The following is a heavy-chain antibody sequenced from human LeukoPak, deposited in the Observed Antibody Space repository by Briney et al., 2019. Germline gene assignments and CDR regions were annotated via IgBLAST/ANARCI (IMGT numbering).Heavy chain of an antibody. Sequence: GASVKVSCKTSGYSFTGHYIHWVRQAPGQGLEWMGWLNPNSGGTKFAQKFQARVTLTRDTSISTAYMEVSRLRSDDTAVYYCARETCSYNNCTAALWGQGTLVTVSS. CDR2: LNPNSGGT. CDR1: GYSFTGHY. J-gene: IGHJ4*02. D-gene: IGHD1-1*01. V-gene: IGHV1-2*02. CDR3: ARETCSYNNCTAAL.